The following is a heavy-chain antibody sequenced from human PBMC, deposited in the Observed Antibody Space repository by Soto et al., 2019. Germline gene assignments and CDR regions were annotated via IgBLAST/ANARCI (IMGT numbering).Heavy chain of an antibody. CDR3: ARDRDGSGRTDFDC. J-gene: IGHJ4*02. CDR2: TYYRAKWFN. D-gene: IGHD6-19*01. Sequence: PWQTLSLTCAISGDSVSSNSAAWNWIRQSPSRGLEWLGRTYYRAKWFNDYAVSVKSRITISPDTSKNQFSLQLSSVTPEDTAVYYCARDRDGSGRTDFDCWGQGTLVTVSS. V-gene: IGHV6-1*01. CDR1: GDSVSSNSAA.